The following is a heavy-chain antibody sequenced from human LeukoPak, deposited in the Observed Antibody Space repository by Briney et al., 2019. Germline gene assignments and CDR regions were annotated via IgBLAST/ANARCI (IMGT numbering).Heavy chain of an antibody. D-gene: IGHD6-19*01. Sequence: GRSLRLSCAASGFSFGRDGMSWVRQAPGKGLEWVAVIWYDGSNKYYADSVKGRFTISRDNSKNTLYLQMNSLRAEDTAVYYCARAGIAVAGTPHAFDIWGQGTMVTVSS. CDR2: IWYDGSNK. CDR1: GFSFGRDG. V-gene: IGHV3-33*07. CDR3: ARAGIAVAGTPHAFDI. J-gene: IGHJ3*02.